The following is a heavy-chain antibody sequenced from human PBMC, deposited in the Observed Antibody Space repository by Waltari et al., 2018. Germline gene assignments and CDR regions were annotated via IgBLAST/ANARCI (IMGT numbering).Heavy chain of an antibody. CDR2: INSGGSGA. V-gene: IGHV3-74*01. CDR1: GIHFISYW. J-gene: IGHJ5*02. Sequence: EVQLVESGGGLVQPGGTRRPSWSAHGIHFISYWMHWLRQAPRTVLVLVSRINSGGSGASYACSVKGRFTISRDNAKNTLYLQMNSLRAEDTAGYYWARVEAGARGYWCDPWGQGTLVTVSS. CDR3: ARVEAGARGYWCDP. D-gene: IGHD2-15*01.